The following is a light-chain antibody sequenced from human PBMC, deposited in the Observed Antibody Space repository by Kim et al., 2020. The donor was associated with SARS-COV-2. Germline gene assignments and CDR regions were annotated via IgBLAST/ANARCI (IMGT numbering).Light chain of an antibody. CDR3: GTWDSNLNVGGL. J-gene: IGLJ2*01. V-gene: IGLV1-51*01. CDR2: DNN. Sequence: QSVLTQPPSVSAAPGQRVTISCFGSFIGTYYISWYQQRPGTAPKLLIYDNNKRPSGIPDRFSGSKSVTSASLVITGLQTGDEADYYCGTWDSNLNVGGLFVGGTQLTVL. CDR1: FIGTYY.